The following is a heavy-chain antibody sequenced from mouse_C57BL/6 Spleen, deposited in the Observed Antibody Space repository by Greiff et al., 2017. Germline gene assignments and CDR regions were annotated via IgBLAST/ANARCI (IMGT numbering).Heavy chain of an antibody. CDR2: IYPGDGDT. CDR3: AREIYYEYDGGYFDV. J-gene: IGHJ1*03. Sequence: VQLQQSGAELVKPGASVKISCKASGYAFSSYWMNWVKQRPGKGLEWIGQIYPGDGDTNYNGKFKGKATLTADKSSSTAYMQLSSLTSEDSAVYFCAREIYYEYDGGYFDVWGTGTTVTVSS. D-gene: IGHD2-4*01. CDR1: GYAFSSYW. V-gene: IGHV1-80*01.